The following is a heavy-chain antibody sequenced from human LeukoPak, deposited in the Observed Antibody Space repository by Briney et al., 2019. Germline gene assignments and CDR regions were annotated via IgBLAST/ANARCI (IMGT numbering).Heavy chain of an antibody. CDR3: AGEAYSGYDDIAVAVTGGYYSYGMDV. D-gene: IGHD6-19*01. Sequence: SETLSLTCAVYGGSFSGYYWSWIRQPPGKGLEWIWEINHSGSTNYNPSLKSRVTISVDTSKNQFSLKLSSVTAADTAVYYCAGEAYSGYDDIAVAVTGGYYSYGMDVWGQGTTVTVSS. CDR2: INHSGST. V-gene: IGHV4-34*01. J-gene: IGHJ6*02. CDR1: GGSFSGYY.